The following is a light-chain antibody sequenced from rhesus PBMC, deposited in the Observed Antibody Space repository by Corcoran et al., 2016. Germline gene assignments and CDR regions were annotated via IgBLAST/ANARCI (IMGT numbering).Light chain of an antibody. J-gene: IGKJ2*01. CDR1: QSLVHSNGNTY. CDR3: MQYTHIPYS. V-gene: IGKV2-65*01. Sequence: DVVMTQSPLALPITPGQPASISCRSSQSLVHSNGNTYLSWFQQKPGQPPRLLLYKASNRYSGVPDRFSGSGAGTDFTLKVSRVEAEDVGVYCCMQYTHIPYSFGQGTKVEIK. CDR2: KAS.